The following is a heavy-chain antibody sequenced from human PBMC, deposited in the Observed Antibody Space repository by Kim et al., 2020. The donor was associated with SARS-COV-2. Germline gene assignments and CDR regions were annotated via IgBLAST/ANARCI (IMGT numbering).Heavy chain of an antibody. CDR3: ARVLGDPDY. CDR1: GGSFSGYY. J-gene: IGHJ4*02. V-gene: IGHV4-34*01. CDR2: LNHSGST. Sequence: SETLSLTCAVYGGSFSGYYWSWIRQPPGKGLEWIGELNHSGSTNYNPSLKSRVTISVDTSKNQFSLKLSSVTAADTAVYYCARVLGDPDYWGQGTLVTVSS. D-gene: IGHD4-17*01.